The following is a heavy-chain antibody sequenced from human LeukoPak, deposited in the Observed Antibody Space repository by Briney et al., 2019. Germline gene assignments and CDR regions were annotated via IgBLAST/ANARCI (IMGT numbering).Heavy chain of an antibody. CDR2: LWYDGSNK. CDR1: GFTFSNHG. J-gene: IGHJ6*02. V-gene: IGHV3-33*01. Sequence: GGSLRLSCAASGFTFSNHGMHWVRQAPVRGPEWVAGLWYDGSNKNYAETVKGRFTISRDNSKNTVYLQMDRPRVEDTAMYYCARGTPLVVLHYYGLDVWGQGTTVTVSS. CDR3: ARGTPLVVLHYYGLDV. D-gene: IGHD2-15*01.